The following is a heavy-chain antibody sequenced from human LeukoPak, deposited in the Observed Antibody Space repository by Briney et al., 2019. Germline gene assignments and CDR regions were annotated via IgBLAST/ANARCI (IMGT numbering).Heavy chain of an antibody. J-gene: IGHJ3*02. CDR1: GGSFSGYY. CDR3: ARGRRDYYDSSGYPPAFDI. D-gene: IGHD3-22*01. V-gene: IGHV4-59*10. CDR2: IYTSGST. Sequence: SETLSLTCAVYGGSFSGYYWSWIRQPPGKGLEWIGRIYTSGSTNYNPSLKSRVTISVDKSKNQFSLKLSSVTAADTAVYYCARGRRDYYDSSGYPPAFDIWGQGTMVTVSS.